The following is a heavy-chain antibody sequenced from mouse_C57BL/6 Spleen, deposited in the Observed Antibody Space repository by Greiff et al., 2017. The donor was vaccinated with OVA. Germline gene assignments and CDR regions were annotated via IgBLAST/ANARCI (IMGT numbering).Heavy chain of an antibody. D-gene: IGHD2-3*01. CDR2: IYPRSGNT. J-gene: IGHJ4*01. CDR1: GYTFTSYG. V-gene: IGHV1-81*01. CDR3: ARAGIYDGYYGAMDY. Sequence: VQLQQSGAELARPGASVKLSCKASGYTFTSYGISWVKQRTGQGLEWIGEIYPRSGNTYYNEKFKGKATLTADKSSSTAYMELRSLTSEDSAVYYCARAGIYDGYYGAMDYWGQGTSVTVSS.